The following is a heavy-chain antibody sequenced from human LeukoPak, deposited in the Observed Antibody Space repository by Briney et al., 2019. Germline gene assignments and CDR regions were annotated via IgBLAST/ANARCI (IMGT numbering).Heavy chain of an antibody. CDR2: ISYDRSNK. D-gene: IGHD3-10*01. V-gene: IGHV3-30-3*01. CDR1: GFTFSSYA. Sequence: GGSLRLSCAASGFTFSSYAMHWVRQAPGKGLGWVAVISYDRSNKYYADSVKGRFTISRDNSKNTVYLQMNSLRGEDTAVYYCARASSLKLWFGESLFDYWGQGTQVTVSS. J-gene: IGHJ4*02. CDR3: ARASSLKLWFGESLFDY.